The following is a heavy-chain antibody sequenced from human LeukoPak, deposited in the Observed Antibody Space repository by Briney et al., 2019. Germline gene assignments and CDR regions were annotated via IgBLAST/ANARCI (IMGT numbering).Heavy chain of an antibody. Sequence: PGGSLRLSCAASGFTFSTYWMSWVRQAPGKGLEWVANIKEDGSGKYYADSVKGRFTISRDNAKNSLYLQMNSLRAEDTAVYYCASDFYNLFDYCGQGTLLTVSS. V-gene: IGHV3-7*01. CDR2: IKEDGSGK. J-gene: IGHJ4*02. CDR1: GFTFSTYW. CDR3: ASDFYNLFDY. D-gene: IGHD1-1*01.